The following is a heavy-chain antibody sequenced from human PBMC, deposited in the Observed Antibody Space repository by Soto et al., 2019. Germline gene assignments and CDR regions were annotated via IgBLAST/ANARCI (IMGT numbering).Heavy chain of an antibody. CDR2: INPNSGGT. D-gene: IGHD3-9*01. CDR1: GYTFTGYY. J-gene: IGHJ6*02. CDR3: ARDGDDILTGYYRPEYYGMDV. Sequence: ASVKVSCTASGYTFTGYYMHWVRQAPGQGLEWMGWINPNSGGTNYAQKFQGWVTMTRDTSISTAYMELSRLRSDDTAVYYCARDGDDILTGYYRPEYYGMDVWGQGTTVTVSS. V-gene: IGHV1-2*04.